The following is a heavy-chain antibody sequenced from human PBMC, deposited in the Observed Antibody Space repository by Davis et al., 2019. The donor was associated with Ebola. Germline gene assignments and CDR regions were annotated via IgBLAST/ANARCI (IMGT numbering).Heavy chain of an antibody. D-gene: IGHD1-26*01. V-gene: IGHV3-48*02. CDR1: GFSASLYS. CDR3: AREGYTGYVRISGSYYADY. Sequence: GGSLRLSCAFSGFSASLYSLNWVRQAPGKGPVWVSYISSTSRTIFYADSVKGRFTISRDNARNSVYLQLNSLTDEDTAVYFCAREGYTGYVRISGSYYADYWGQGTLVTVSS. J-gene: IGHJ4*02. CDR2: ISSTSRTI.